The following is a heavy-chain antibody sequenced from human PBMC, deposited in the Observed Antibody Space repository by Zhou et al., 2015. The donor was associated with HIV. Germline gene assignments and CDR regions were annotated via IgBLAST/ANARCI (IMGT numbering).Heavy chain of an antibody. CDR1: GGTFSSYT. V-gene: IGHV1-69*02. J-gene: IGHJ4*02. CDR3: ASSRGYSYGSFDY. CDR2: IIPILGIA. Sequence: QVQLVQSGAEVKKPGSSVKVSCKASGGTFSSYTISWVRQAPGQGLEWMGRIIPILGIANYAQKFQGRVTITADKSTSTAYMELSSLRSEDTAVYYCASSRGYSYGSFDYWGQGTLVTVSS. D-gene: IGHD5-18*01.